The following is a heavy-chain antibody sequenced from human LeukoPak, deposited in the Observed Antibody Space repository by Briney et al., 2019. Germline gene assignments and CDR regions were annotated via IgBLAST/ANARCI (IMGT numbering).Heavy chain of an antibody. CDR1: GFTFSSYS. CDR2: ISSSSSYI. Sequence: GGSLRLSCAASGFTFSSYSMNWVRQAPGKGLEWVSSISSSSSYIYYADSVKGRFTISRDNAKNSLYLQMNSLRAEDTAVYYCARESLAARTNKMDGGGRYYFDSWGQGTLVTVSS. CDR3: ARESLAARTNKMDGGGRYYFDS. D-gene: IGHD6-6*01. V-gene: IGHV3-21*04. J-gene: IGHJ4*02.